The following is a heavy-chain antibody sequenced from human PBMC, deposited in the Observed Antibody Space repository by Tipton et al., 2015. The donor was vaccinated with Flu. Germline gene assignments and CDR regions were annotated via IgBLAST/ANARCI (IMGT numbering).Heavy chain of an antibody. V-gene: IGHV4-4*07. CDR1: GGSLSSYF. CDR2: IYPSGNT. CDR3: ARSGSYHHYYFDL. J-gene: IGHJ2*01. Sequence: TLSLTCTVSGGSLSSYFWSWIRQPAGKGLEWIGRIYPSGNTNYNPSLQSRVTMSVDTSRNQFSLSLTSVTAADAAIYYCARSGSYHHYYFDLWGRGTLVSASS. D-gene: IGHD1-26*01.